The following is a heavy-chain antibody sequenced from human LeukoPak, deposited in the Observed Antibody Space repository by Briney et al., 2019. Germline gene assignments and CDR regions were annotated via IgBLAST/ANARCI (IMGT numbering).Heavy chain of an antibody. CDR2: IYYSGIT. Sequence: PSETLSLTCTVSGGSIASSSNYWVWIRQPPGEELEWMGSIYYSGITHYNPALKSRVTISVDTSKNQFSLNLASVTAADTAVYYCATSSPTGYYFDYWGQGTLVTVSS. V-gene: IGHV4-39*07. D-gene: IGHD6-13*01. CDR3: ATSSPTGYYFDY. J-gene: IGHJ4*02. CDR1: GGSIASSSNY.